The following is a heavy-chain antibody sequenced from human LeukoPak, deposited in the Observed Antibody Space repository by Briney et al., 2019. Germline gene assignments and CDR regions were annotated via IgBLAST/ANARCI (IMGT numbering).Heavy chain of an antibody. CDR2: IYHSGST. D-gene: IGHD2-2*01. CDR1: GGSISSGGYY. CDR3: ARDRHCSSTSCLTIAFDI. J-gene: IGHJ3*02. Sequence: KPSQTLSLTCTVSGGSISSGGYYWSWIRQPPGKGLEWIGYIYHSGSTYYNPSLKSRVTISVDRSKNQFSLKLSSVTAADTAVYYCARDRHCSSTSCLTIAFDIWGQGTMVTVSS. V-gene: IGHV4-30-2*01.